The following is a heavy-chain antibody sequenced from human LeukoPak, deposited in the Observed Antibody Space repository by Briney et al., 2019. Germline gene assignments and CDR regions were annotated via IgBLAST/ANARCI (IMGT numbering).Heavy chain of an antibody. J-gene: IGHJ1*01. D-gene: IGHD6-19*01. CDR2: IIPIFGTA. Sequence: SVKVSCKASGGTFSSYAISWVRQAPGQGLEWMGGIIPIFGTANYAQKFQGRVTITADESASTAYMELSSLRSEDTAVYYCARGYSSGWYRREYFQHWGQGTLITVSS. CDR1: GGTFSSYA. CDR3: ARGYSSGWYRREYFQH. V-gene: IGHV1-69*13.